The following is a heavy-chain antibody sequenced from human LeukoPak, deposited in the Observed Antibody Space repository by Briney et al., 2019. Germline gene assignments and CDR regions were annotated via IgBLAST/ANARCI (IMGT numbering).Heavy chain of an antibody. CDR2: ISNRGIDT. J-gene: IGHJ4*02. V-gene: IGHV3-23*01. CDR1: GFRFSTYA. CDR3: ATLKRFRLGEPNYFDY. Sequence: GGSLRLSCAASGFRFSTYAMSWVRQAPGKGLEWVSLISNRGIDTSHADSVKGRFTISRDNSKNTLSLLMNSLRVEDTAVYYCATLKRFRLGEPNYFDYFGQGTLVTVSS. D-gene: IGHD3-16*01.